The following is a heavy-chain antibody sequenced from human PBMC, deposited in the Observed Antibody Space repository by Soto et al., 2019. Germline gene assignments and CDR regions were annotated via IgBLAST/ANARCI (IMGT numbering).Heavy chain of an antibody. V-gene: IGHV3-21*01. Sequence: EVHLLESGGGLVQPGGSLRLSCAASGFTFSTYAMSWVRQAPGKGLEWVSSISSSSSYMYYGDSLKGRFTISRDNAKNSLYLQMNSLRAEDTAVYYCARELKGGSYPFDYWGQGTLVTVSS. CDR3: ARELKGGSYPFDY. CDR1: GFTFSTYA. D-gene: IGHD1-26*01. CDR2: ISSSSSYM. J-gene: IGHJ4*02.